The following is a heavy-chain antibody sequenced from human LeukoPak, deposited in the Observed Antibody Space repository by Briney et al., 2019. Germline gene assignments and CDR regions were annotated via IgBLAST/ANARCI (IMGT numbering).Heavy chain of an antibody. J-gene: IGHJ4*02. D-gene: IGHD3-10*02. V-gene: IGHV2-5*02. CDR3: AHIGDYVADY. CDR1: GFSLSTRGVG. CDR2: FYRDDDK. Sequence: SGPTLVNPTQTLTLTCTFSGFSLSTRGVGVAGIRQPPGKALEWLAVFYRDDDKRYSPSLKSRLTITKDTSKNQVVLTMTNMDPVDTDTYYCAHIGDYVADYWGQGNRVTVSS.